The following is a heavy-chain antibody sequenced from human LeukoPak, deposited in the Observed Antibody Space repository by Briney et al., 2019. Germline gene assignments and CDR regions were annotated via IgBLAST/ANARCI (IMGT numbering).Heavy chain of an antibody. CDR2: IYPGDSDT. Sequence: GESLKISCKGSGYSLASSWIGWVRQMPGKGLEWMGIIYPGDSDTRYSPSFQGQVTISADKSISTAYLQWSSLKASDAAIYYCARRASAFEYFDYWGQGTLVTVSS. D-gene: IGHD3-10*01. V-gene: IGHV5-51*01. J-gene: IGHJ4*02. CDR3: ARRASAFEYFDY. CDR1: GYSLASSW.